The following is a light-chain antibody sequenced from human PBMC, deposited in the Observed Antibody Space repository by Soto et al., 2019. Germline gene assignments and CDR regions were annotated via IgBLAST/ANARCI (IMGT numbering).Light chain of an antibody. CDR3: SSYAGSTIHLR. CDR2: DVN. V-gene: IGLV2-8*01. Sequence: QSALAEPASVSGSPGQSITFSCAGTSSDIGGYNYVSWYQQHPGKAPKLMIYDVNKRPAGVHDRFSGSKSGNMAALTVSGLQAEDEAHYFCSSYAGSTIHLRFGGGTKLT. J-gene: IGLJ3*02. CDR1: SSDIGGYNY.